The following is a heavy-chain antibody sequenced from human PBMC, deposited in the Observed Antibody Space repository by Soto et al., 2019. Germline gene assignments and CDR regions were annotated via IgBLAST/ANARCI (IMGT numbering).Heavy chain of an antibody. CDR2: ISYDGSNK. Sequence: GGSLRLSCAASGFTFSSYAMHWVRQAPGKGLEWVAVISYDGSNKYYADSVKGRFTISRDNSKNTLYLQMNSLRAEDTAVYYCAREPYANDAFDIWGQATMVTVSS. V-gene: IGHV3-30-3*01. CDR3: AREPYANDAFDI. CDR1: GFTFSSYA. D-gene: IGHD2-2*01. J-gene: IGHJ3*02.